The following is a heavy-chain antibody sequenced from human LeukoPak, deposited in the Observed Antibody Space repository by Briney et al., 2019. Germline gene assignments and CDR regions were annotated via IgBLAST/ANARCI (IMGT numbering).Heavy chain of an antibody. V-gene: IGHV4-4*07. Sequence: SETLSLTCTISGGSLIGYYWTCIRQPAGKGVEWIGRISFSGSTNYNPSLKSRVTMSVDTSKNQVSLRLSSVTAADTAVYYCARARSGWYFDYWGQGNLVTVSS. CDR2: ISFSGST. CDR3: ARARSGWYFDY. CDR1: GGSLIGYY. J-gene: IGHJ4*02. D-gene: IGHD6-19*01.